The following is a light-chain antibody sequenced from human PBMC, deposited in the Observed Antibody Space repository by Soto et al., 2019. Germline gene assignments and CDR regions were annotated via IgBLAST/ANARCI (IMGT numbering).Light chain of an antibody. Sequence: QSVLTQPPSVSAAPRQRVTISCSGSSSNIGNNAVNWYQQLPGKAPKLLIYYDDLLPSGVSDRFSASKSGSSASLAISGLQSEDEADYYCATWDDSLNGPVFGGGTKLTVL. CDR1: SSNIGNNA. V-gene: IGLV1-36*01. CDR3: ATWDDSLNGPV. J-gene: IGLJ3*02. CDR2: YDD.